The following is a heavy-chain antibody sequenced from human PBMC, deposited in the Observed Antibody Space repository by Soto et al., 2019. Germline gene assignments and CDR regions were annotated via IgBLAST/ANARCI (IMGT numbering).Heavy chain of an antibody. D-gene: IGHD1-26*01. CDR1: GYTFTSYG. V-gene: IGHV1-18*01. CDR3: ARVVGAPGHRFDP. J-gene: IGHJ5*02. CDR2: ISAYNGNT. Sequence: QVQLVQSGAEVKKPGASVKVSCKASGYTFTSYGISWVRQAPGQGLEWMGRISAYNGNTNYAPKLQGRGTMTTDTSRSTAYMERRSLRSVDTAVYYCARVVGAPGHRFDPWGQGTRVTVSP.